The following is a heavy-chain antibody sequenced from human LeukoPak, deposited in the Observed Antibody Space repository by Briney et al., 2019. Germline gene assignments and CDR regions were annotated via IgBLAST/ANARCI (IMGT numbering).Heavy chain of an antibody. D-gene: IGHD1-26*01. CDR2: IYYSGST. Sequence: SETLSLTCTVSGGSISSSSYYWGWIRQPPGKGLEWIGSIYYSGSTYYNPSLKSRVTISVDTSKNQFSLKLSSVTAADTAVYYCARGYYHSKPIDYWGQGTLVTVSS. V-gene: IGHV4-39*01. CDR3: ARGYYHSKPIDY. CDR1: GGSISSSSYY. J-gene: IGHJ4*02.